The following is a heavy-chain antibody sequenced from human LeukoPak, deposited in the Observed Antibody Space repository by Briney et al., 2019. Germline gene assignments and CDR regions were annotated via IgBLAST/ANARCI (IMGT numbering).Heavy chain of an antibody. CDR3: ARGVMGQWLYGDY. CDR1: GGSISSGSYF. J-gene: IGHJ4*02. V-gene: IGHV4-61*02. CDR2: IDSSGNT. D-gene: IGHD6-19*01. Sequence: PSETLSLTCTVSGGSISSGSYFWSWIRQSAGRGLGWIGRIDSSGNTNYNPSLKSRVTMSPDTSKNQFSLKLSSVTAADTAVYYCARGVMGQWLYGDYWGQGTLVTVSS.